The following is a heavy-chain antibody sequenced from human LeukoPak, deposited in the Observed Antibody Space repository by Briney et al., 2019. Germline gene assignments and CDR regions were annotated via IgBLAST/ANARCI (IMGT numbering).Heavy chain of an antibody. CDR2: IDPSASYI. CDR1: GYEFSTHW. CDR3: ATRVGNYANFDY. Sequence: GESLKISCKGSGYEFSTHWISWVRQMTGKGLEWMGRIDPSASYINYSPSFQGHVSISADKSIDTVYLQWNSLKASDTAMYYCATRVGNYANFDYWGQGTLVIVSS. D-gene: IGHD1-26*01. V-gene: IGHV5-10-1*01. J-gene: IGHJ4*02.